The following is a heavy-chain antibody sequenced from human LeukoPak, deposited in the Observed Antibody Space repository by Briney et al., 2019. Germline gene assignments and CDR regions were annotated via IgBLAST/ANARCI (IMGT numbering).Heavy chain of an antibody. J-gene: IGHJ4*02. D-gene: IGHD1-26*01. CDR1: GFTFSSYW. V-gene: IGHV3-74*01. Sequence: GGSLRLSCAASGFTFSSYWMHWVRQAPGKGLVWVSRINSDGSSTSHADSVKGRFTISRDNAKNTLYLQMNSLRAEDTAVYYCARGPQWEPFDYWGQGTLVTVSS. CDR3: ARGPQWEPFDY. CDR2: INSDGSST.